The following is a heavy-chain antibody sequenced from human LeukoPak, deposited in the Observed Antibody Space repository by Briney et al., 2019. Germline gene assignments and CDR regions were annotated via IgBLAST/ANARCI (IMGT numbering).Heavy chain of an antibody. Sequence: PGGSLRLSCAASGFTFSSYSMNWVRQAPGKGLEWVSYISSSSSTIYYADSVKGRFTISRDNAKNSLYPQMNSLRAEDTAVYYCARGDFWSGYFLGHNWFDPWGQGTLVTVSS. CDR3: ARGDFWSGYFLGHNWFDP. CDR1: GFTFSSYS. D-gene: IGHD3-3*01. CDR2: ISSSSSTI. J-gene: IGHJ5*02. V-gene: IGHV3-48*01.